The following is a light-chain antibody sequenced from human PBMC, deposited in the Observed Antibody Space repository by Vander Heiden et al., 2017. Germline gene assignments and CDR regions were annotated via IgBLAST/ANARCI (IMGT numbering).Light chain of an antibody. V-gene: IGLV3-19*01. CDR1: SLRAHH. Sequence: SSELTQDPAVSVALGQTVRITCQGDSLRAHHASWYQQRPRQAPALVLYGKNNRPSGIPDRFSGSSSGNTASLIITGAQAEDEGHYYCNSRDSSGHHPGVFGGGTKLTVL. CDR2: GKN. CDR3: NSRDSSGHHPGV. J-gene: IGLJ3*02.